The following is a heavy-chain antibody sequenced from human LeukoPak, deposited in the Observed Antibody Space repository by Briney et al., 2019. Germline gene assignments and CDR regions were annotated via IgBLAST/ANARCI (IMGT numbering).Heavy chain of an antibody. J-gene: IGHJ4*02. CDR3: AHRQEAVAGTGVYYFDY. V-gene: IGHV2-5*01. CDR2: LYWNDDK. CDR1: GFSLSTSGVG. Sequence: SGPTLVNPTQTLTLTCTFSGFSLSTSGVGVGWIRQPPGQALEWLALLYWNDDKRYRPPLKSRLTITKDISKNQVVLTMTNMDPVDTATYYCAHRQEAVAGTGVYYFDYWGQGTLVTVSS. D-gene: IGHD6-19*01.